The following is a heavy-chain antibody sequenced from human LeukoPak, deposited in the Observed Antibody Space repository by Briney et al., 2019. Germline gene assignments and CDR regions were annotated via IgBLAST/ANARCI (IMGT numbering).Heavy chain of an antibody. Sequence: SSETLSLTCAVYGGSFSGYYWSWIRQPPGKGLEWIGEINHSGSTNYNPSLKSRVTISVDTSKNQFSLKLSSVTAADTAVYYCASVGWELPTPPGAFDIWGQGTMVTVSS. D-gene: IGHD1-26*01. V-gene: IGHV4-34*01. J-gene: IGHJ3*02. CDR2: INHSGST. CDR3: ASVGWELPTPPGAFDI. CDR1: GGSFSGYY.